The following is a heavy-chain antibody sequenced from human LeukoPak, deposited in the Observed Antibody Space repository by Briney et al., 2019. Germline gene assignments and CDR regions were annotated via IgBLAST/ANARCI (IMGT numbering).Heavy chain of an antibody. D-gene: IGHD1-26*01. CDR3: ARAESPGVGPHQYYYGMDV. Sequence: GGSLRLSCAASGFTFSSYDMHWVRQATGKGLEWVSAIGTAGDTYYPGSVKGRFTISRENAKNALYLQMHSLRAEDPAVYSCARAESPGVGPHQYYYGMDVWGQGTTVTVSS. CDR1: GFTFSSYD. CDR2: IGTAGDT. J-gene: IGHJ6*02. V-gene: IGHV3-13*01.